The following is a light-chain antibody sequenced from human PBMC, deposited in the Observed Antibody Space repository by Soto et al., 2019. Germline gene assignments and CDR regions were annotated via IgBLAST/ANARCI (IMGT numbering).Light chain of an antibody. CDR3: MQALQTPLT. J-gene: IGKJ4*01. Sequence: DIVMTQSPLSLPVTPGEPASISCRSSQSLLHSNGYNYLDWYLQKPGQSPQLLIYLGSKLASGVPDRFRGSVSGTDFTLKISTVEAEDVGVYYCMQALQTPLTFGGETKVEIK. CDR1: QSLLHSNGYNY. CDR2: LGS. V-gene: IGKV2-28*01.